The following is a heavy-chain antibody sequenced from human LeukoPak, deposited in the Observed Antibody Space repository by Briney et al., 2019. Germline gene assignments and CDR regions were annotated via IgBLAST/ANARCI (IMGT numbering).Heavy chain of an antibody. D-gene: IGHD2/OR15-2a*01. CDR3: ARDTLAFDY. Sequence: GGSLRLSCAASGFTFSSYAMSWVRQAPGKGLEWVSAISGSGGSTYYADSVKGRFTISRDNSKNTLYLQMSSLRDEDTAVYYCARDTLAFDYWGQGTLVTVSS. CDR2: ISGSGGST. J-gene: IGHJ4*02. V-gene: IGHV3-23*01. CDR1: GFTFSSYA.